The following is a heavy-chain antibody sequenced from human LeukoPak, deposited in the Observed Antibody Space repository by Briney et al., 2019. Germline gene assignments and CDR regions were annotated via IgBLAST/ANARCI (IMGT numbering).Heavy chain of an antibody. Sequence: ASVKVSCKASGYTFSNFGINWVRQAPGQGLEWIAWISGNNDNPDYGQKFQGRFTVTTDSSTSTAYMELRNLRSDDTAVYYCARDGTSTDDYWGQGTLVTVSS. CDR3: ARDGTSTDDY. V-gene: IGHV1-18*01. CDR2: ISGNNDNP. D-gene: IGHD2-2*01. J-gene: IGHJ4*02. CDR1: GYTFSNFG.